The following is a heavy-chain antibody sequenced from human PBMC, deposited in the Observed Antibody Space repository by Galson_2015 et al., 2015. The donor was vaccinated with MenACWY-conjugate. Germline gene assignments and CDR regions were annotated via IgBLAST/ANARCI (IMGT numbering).Heavy chain of an antibody. CDR1: GGSISGHY. CDR2: IYYSGNT. D-gene: IGHD3-16*02. CDR3: AKRELSRGTYGMDV. Sequence: LSLTCSVSGGSISGHYWSWIRQPPGKGLEWIGYIYYSGNTNYNPSLKSRVTISVDTSKNQFSLKLSSVTAADTAEYYCAKRELSRGTYGMDVWGQGTTVTVSS. V-gene: IGHV4-59*11. J-gene: IGHJ6*02.